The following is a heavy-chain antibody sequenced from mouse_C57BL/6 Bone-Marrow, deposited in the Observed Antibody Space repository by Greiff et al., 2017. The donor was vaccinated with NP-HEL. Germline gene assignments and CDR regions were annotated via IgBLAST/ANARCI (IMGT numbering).Heavy chain of an antibody. J-gene: IGHJ3*01. CDR3: ARSRNAGAY. CDR2: IDPSDSYT. Sequence: QVQLQQPGAELVKPGASVKLSCKASGYTFTSYWMQWVKQRPGQGLEWIGEIDPSDSYTNYNQKFKGKATLTVDTSSITAYMQLSSLTSEDSAVYYCARSRNAGAYWGQGTLVTVSA. CDR1: GYTFTSYW. V-gene: IGHV1-50*01.